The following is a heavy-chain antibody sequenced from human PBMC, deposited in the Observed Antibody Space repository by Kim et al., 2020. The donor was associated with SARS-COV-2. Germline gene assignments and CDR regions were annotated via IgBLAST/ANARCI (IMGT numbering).Heavy chain of an antibody. D-gene: IGHD3-16*01. CDR1: GGSISSSSYY. CDR2: IYYSGST. J-gene: IGHJ4*02. CDR3: ARLPRGGDRDY. Sequence: SETLSLTCTVSGGSISSSSYYWGWIRQPPGKGLEWIGSIYYSGSTYYNPSLKSRVTISVDTSKNQFSLKLSSVTAADTAVYYCARLPRGGDRDYWGQGTLVTVSS. V-gene: IGHV4-39*01.